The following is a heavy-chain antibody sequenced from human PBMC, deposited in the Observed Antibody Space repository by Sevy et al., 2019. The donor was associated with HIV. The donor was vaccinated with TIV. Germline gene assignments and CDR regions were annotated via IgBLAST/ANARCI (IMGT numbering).Heavy chain of an antibody. Sequence: SETLSLTCTVSGGSISSSSYYWGWICQPPGKGLEWIGSIYYSGSTYYNPSLKSRVTISVDTSKNQFSLKLSSVTAADTAVYYCALYPPYSGSYYYYYGMDVWGQGTTVTVSS. CDR2: IYYSGST. CDR3: ALYPPYSGSYYYYYGMDV. CDR1: GGSISSSSYY. J-gene: IGHJ6*02. V-gene: IGHV4-39*01. D-gene: IGHD1-26*01.